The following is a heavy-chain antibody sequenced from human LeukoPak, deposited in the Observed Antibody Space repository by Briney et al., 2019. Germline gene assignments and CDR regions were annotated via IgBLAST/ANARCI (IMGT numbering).Heavy chain of an antibody. D-gene: IGHD3-22*01. CDR3: ARGYFDSSGSFDY. CDR2: ISSNGNYI. J-gene: IGHJ4*02. CDR1: RFSFSSYG. V-gene: IGHV3-21*01. Sequence: GSLRLSCAASRFSFSSYGLSWVRQAPGKGLEWVSYISSNGNYIYYSDSVKGRFTISRDNAKNSLYLQMNSLRAEDTAMYYCARGYFDSSGSFDYWGQGTLVTVSS.